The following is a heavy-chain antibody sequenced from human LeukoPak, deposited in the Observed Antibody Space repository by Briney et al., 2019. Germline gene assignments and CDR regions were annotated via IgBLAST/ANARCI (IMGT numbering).Heavy chain of an antibody. CDR3: ARRVESGWHQGWFDP. Sequence: SQTLSLTCAVYGGSVSGHYWSWIRQPPGKGLEWIGEINHSGSTNYNPSLKSRVTISVDTSKNQFSLKLSSVTAEDTAVYYCARRVESGWHQGWFDPWGQGTLVTVSS. V-gene: IGHV4-34*01. D-gene: IGHD6-19*01. CDR2: INHSGST. CDR1: GGSVSGHY. J-gene: IGHJ5*02.